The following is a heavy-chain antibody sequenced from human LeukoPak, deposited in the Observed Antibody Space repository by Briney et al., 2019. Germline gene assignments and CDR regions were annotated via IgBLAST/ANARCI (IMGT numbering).Heavy chain of an antibody. V-gene: IGHV4-38-2*02. CDR2: IYHSGST. CDR3: ARDTVDSYSNYAYFDY. D-gene: IGHD4-11*01. Sequence: PSETLSLTCTVSGYSISSGYYWGWIRQPPGKGLEWIGSIYHSGSTYYNPSLKSRVTISVDTSKNQFSLKLSSVTAADTAVYYCARDTVDSYSNYAYFDYWGQGTLVTVSS. CDR1: GYSISSGYY. J-gene: IGHJ4*02.